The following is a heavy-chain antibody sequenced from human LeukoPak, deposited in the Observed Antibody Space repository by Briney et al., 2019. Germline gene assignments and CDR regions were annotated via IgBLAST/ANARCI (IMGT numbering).Heavy chain of an antibody. Sequence: ASVKVSCKASGYTFTSHYMHWVRQAPGQGLEWMGIINPSGGSTSYAQKFQGRVTMTRDMSTSTVYMELSSLRSEDTAVYYCAREGGTYYYDSSGNTNWFDPWGQGTLVTVSS. J-gene: IGHJ5*02. CDR3: AREGGTYYYDSSGNTNWFDP. V-gene: IGHV1-46*01. CDR1: GYTFTSHY. CDR2: INPSGGST. D-gene: IGHD3-22*01.